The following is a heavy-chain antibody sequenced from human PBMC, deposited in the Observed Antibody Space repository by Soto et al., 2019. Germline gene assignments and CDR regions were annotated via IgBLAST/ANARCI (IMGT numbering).Heavy chain of an antibody. CDR2: ISSSSSYI. CDR3: ASGCYCSGGSCYCVQGKRPLY. Sequence: VGSLRLSCAASGFTFSSYSMNWVRQAPGKGLEWVSSISSSSSYIYYADSVKGRFTISRDNAKNSLYLQMNSLRAEDTAVYYCASGCYCSGGSCYCVQGKRPLYWGQGTLVTVSS. D-gene: IGHD2-15*01. J-gene: IGHJ4*02. CDR1: GFTFSSYS. V-gene: IGHV3-21*01.